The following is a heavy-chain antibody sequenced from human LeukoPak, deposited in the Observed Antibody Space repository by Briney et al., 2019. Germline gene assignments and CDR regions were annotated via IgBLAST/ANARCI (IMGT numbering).Heavy chain of an antibody. CDR2: ISPSSSFA. D-gene: IGHD3-22*01. Sequence: GGSLRLSCVTSGFVFTDYYMSWIRQAPGKGLEWISYISPSSSFANYADSIKGRFTTSRDNAKNSLFLHMNSLAAEDTAMYYCVRDDSSGSHFDSWGQGTLVTVSS. J-gene: IGHJ4*02. CDR3: VRDDSSGSHFDS. V-gene: IGHV3-11*05. CDR1: GFVFTDYY.